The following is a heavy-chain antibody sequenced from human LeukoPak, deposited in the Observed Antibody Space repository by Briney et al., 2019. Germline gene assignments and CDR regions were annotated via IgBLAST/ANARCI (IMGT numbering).Heavy chain of an antibody. CDR2: IYSGGTT. CDR1: GFTVSGNY. D-gene: IGHD4-23*01. V-gene: IGHV3-53*01. J-gene: IGHJ4*02. CDR3: ARRAGGYSHPYDY. Sequence: GGSLRLSCAVSGFTVSGNYMSWVRQAPGRGLEWVSLIYSGGTTYYADSVKGRFTISRDNSKNTLYLQMNSLRAEGTAVYYCARRAGGYSHPYDYWGQGILVTVSS.